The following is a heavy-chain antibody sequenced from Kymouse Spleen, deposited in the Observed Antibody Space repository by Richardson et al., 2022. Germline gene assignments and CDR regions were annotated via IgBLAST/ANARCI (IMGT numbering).Heavy chain of an antibody. CDR3: ARSITMVRGVIKDYFDY. V-gene: IGHV3-33*01. Sequence: QVQLVESGGGVVQPGRSLRLSCAASGFTFSSYGMHWVRQAPGKGLEWVAVIWYDGSNKYYADSVKGRFTISRDNSKNTLYLQMNSLRAEDTAVYYCARSITMVRGVIKDYFDYWGQGTLVTVSS. CDR1: GFTFSSYG. CDR2: IWYDGSNK. J-gene: IGHJ4*02. D-gene: IGHD3-10*01.